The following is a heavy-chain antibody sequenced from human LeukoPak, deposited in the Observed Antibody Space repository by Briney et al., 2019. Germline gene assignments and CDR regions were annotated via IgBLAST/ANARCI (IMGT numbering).Heavy chain of an antibody. D-gene: IGHD1-26*01. CDR1: GFTFSSYA. J-gene: IGHJ4*02. V-gene: IGHV3-23*01. Sequence: GGSPRLSCAASGFTFSSYAMSWVRQAPGKGLEWVSAISGSGGSTYYADSVKGRFTISRDNSKNTLYLQMNSLRAEDTAVYYCAKVGSYQNYYFDYWGQGTLVTVSS. CDR2: ISGSGGST. CDR3: AKVGSYQNYYFDY.